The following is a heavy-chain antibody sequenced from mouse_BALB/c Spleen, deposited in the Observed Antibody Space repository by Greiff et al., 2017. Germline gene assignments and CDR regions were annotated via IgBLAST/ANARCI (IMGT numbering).Heavy chain of an antibody. CDR3: ARTTVSPYYAMDY. D-gene: IGHD1-1*01. J-gene: IGHJ4*01. CDR2: ISSGGSYT. CDR1: GFTFSSYA. V-gene: IGHV5-9-1*01. Sequence: EVMLVESGGGLVKPGGSLKLSCAASGFTFSSYAMSWVRQTPEKRLEWVATISSGGSYTYYPDSVKGRFTISRDNAKNTLYLQMSSLRSEDTAMYYCARTTVSPYYAMDYWGQGTPVTVSS.